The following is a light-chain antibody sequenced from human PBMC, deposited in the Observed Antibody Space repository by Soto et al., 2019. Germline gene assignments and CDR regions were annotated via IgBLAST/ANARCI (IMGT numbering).Light chain of an antibody. CDR1: SSNIGAEHD. CDR2: GDN. V-gene: IGLV1-40*01. J-gene: IGLJ1*01. CDR3: QSYDSSLTTFV. Sequence: QAVVTQPPSVSGAPGQRVAISCTGSSSNIGAEHDVHWYQQLPGTAPKRLIYGDNNRPSGVPDRFSGSKSGTSASLAITGLQPEDEADYYCQSYDSSLTTFVFGTGTKLTVL.